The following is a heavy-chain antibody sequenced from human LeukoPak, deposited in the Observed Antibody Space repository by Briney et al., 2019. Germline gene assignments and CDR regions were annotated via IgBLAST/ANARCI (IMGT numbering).Heavy chain of an antibody. CDR2: IRYDGSNK. CDR1: GFIFSSYA. V-gene: IGHV3-30*02. CDR3: VADFDY. Sequence: GGSLRLSCAASGFIFSSYAMHWVRQAPGEGLDWVAFIRYDGSNKCYADSVKGRFTISRDNSENTLYLQMNSLTAEDTAVYYCVADFDYWGRGTLVTVSS. J-gene: IGHJ4*02.